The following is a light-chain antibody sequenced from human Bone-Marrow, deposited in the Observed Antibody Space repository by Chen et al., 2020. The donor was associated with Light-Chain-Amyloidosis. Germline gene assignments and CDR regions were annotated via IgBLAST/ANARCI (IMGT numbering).Light chain of an antibody. CDR3: QVWDRSSDRPV. CDR2: DDS. CDR1: NIGSTS. J-gene: IGLJ3*02. Sequence: SYVLTQPSSVSVAPGQTAKIACGGNNIGSTSVYWYQQTTGQAPLLVVYDDSDRPSGIPERLSGSNSGNTATLTISRVEAGDEADYYCQVWDRSSDRPVFGGGTKLTVL. V-gene: IGLV3-21*02.